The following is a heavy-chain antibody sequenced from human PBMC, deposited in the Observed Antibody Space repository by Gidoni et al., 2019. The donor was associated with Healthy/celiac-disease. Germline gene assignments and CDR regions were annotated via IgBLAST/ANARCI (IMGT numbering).Heavy chain of an antibody. CDR2: IIPILGIA. V-gene: IGHV1-69*04. CDR1: GGTFSSYA. J-gene: IGHJ4*02. Sequence: QVQLVQSGAEVKKPGSSVKVSCKASGGTFSSYAISWVRQAPGQGLEWMGRIIPILGIANSAQKFQGRVTITADKSTSTAYMELSSLRSEDTAVYYCARDLIAVADPPGDYWGQGSLVTVSS. D-gene: IGHD6-19*01. CDR3: ARDLIAVADPPGDY.